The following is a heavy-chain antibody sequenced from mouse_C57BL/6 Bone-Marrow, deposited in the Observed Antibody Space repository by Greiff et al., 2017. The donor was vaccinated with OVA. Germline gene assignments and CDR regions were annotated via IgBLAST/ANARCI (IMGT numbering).Heavy chain of an antibody. J-gene: IGHJ2*01. Sequence: VQLQQPGAELVMPGASVKLSCKASGYTFTSYWMHWVKQRPGQGLEWIGEIDPSDSYTNYNQKFKGKSTLTVDKSSSTAYMQLSSLTSEDSAVYYCARSRGKGYFDYGGQGTTLTFSS. CDR3: ARSRGKGYFDY. CDR2: IDPSDSYT. CDR1: GYTFTSYW. D-gene: IGHD2-1*01. V-gene: IGHV1-69*01.